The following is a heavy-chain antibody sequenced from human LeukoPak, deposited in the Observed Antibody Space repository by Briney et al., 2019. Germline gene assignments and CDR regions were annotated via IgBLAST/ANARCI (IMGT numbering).Heavy chain of an antibody. CDR2: ISSSSTYI. D-gene: IGHD3-3*01. J-gene: IGHJ6*03. V-gene: IGHV3-21*01. CDR3: ARDDFWSGPNKYYYYMDV. Sequence: GGSLRLSCAASGFTFSLYSMNWVRQAPGKGLEWVSSISSSSTYIFYADSVKGRFTISRDNAKDSLYLQMNSLRAEDTAVYYCARDDFWSGPNKYYYYMDVWGKGTTVTVSS. CDR1: GFTFSLYS.